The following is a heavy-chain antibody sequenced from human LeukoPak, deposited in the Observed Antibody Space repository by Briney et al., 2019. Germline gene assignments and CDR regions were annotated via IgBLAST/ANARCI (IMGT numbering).Heavy chain of an antibody. V-gene: IGHV4-59*01. CDR3: ARETPYGSGSYPVDY. CDR1: GGSISSYY. Sequence: PSGTLSLRCPVSGGSISSYYWNCIRQPPGKGREWVGYIYNSGSTNNNPSLKRRATISVDTSKKQFSLKLSSGTAAHTAVYYCARETPYGSGSYPVDYWGQGILVTVSS. D-gene: IGHD3-10*01. J-gene: IGHJ4*02. CDR2: IYNSGST.